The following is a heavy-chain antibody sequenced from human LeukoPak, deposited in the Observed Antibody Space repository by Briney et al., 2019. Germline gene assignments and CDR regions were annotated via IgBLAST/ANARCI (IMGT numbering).Heavy chain of an antibody. CDR3: ARDVGRDTITTEIEY. V-gene: IGHV3-30-3*01. CDR1: GFTFTTHA. CDR2: ISSDGNKK. J-gene: IGHJ4*02. D-gene: IGHD4-11*01. Sequence: GVSLRLSCATSGFTFTTHAMQWVRQAPGKGLEWVAVISSDGNKKNYADSVKGRFTISKDSSKNTLYLQMNTLRAEDTALYYCARDVGRDTITTEIEYWGQGTLVTVSS.